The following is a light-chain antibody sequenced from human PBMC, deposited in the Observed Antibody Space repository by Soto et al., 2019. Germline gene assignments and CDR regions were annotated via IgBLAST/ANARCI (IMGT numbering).Light chain of an antibody. J-gene: IGLJ2*01. CDR1: SSDVGGYNY. CDR3: SSYTSSSTPHVV. V-gene: IGLV2-14*01. CDR2: DVS. Sequence: QSVLTQPASVSGSPGQSITISCTGTSSDVGGYNYVSWYQQYPGKAPKLMIYDVSNRPSGVSNRFSGSKSGNTASLTISGLQAKDEADYYCSSYTSSSTPHVVFGGGTQLTVL.